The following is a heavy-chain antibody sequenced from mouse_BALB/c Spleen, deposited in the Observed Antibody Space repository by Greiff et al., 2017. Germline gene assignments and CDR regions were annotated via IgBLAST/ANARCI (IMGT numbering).Heavy chain of an antibody. CDR1: GYSITSGYY. J-gene: IGHJ3*01. D-gene: IGHD2-10*01. V-gene: IGHV3-6*02. CDR2: ISYDGSN. Sequence: EVQLQQSGPGLVKPSQSLSLTCSVTGYSITSGYYWNWIRQFPGNKLEWMGYISYDGSNNYNPSLKNRISITRDTSKNQFFLKLNSVTTEDTATYYCARDPTGAYWGQGTLVTVSA. CDR3: ARDPTGAY.